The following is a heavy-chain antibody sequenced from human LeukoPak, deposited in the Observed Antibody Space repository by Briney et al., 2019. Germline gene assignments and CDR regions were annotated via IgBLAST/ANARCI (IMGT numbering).Heavy chain of an antibody. V-gene: IGHV3-73*01. J-gene: IGHJ5*02. D-gene: IGHD3-3*01. CDR1: GFTFSGSA. CDR3: AKGALYYDFWSGYLRS. CDR2: IRSKANSYAT. Sequence: GGSLRLSCAASGFTFSGSAMHWVRQASGKGLEWVGRIRSKANSYATAYAASVKGRFTISRDDSKNTAYLQMNSLRAEDTAVYYCAKGALYYDFWSGYLRSWGQGTLVTVSS.